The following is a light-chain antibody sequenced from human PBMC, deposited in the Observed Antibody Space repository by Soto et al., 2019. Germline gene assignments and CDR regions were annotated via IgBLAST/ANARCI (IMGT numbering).Light chain of an antibody. Sequence: DIQMTQSPATLSASVGDRVTITCRASQSISSWLAWYQQKPGKAPKLLIYAASNLEGGVPSRFSGSGSGTEFTLTISSLQPEDFATYYCHHYSRYSTFGHGTKVDI. CDR1: QSISSW. V-gene: IGKV1-5*01. CDR3: HHYSRYST. CDR2: AAS. J-gene: IGKJ1*01.